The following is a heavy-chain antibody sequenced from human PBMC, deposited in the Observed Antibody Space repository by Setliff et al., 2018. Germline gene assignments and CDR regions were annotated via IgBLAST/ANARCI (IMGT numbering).Heavy chain of an antibody. J-gene: IGHJ6*03. CDR3: ARTAYYGSGTLPYYYYYNLDV. CDR2: IKPNTGGT. CDR1: GYTFTGHY. D-gene: IGHD3-10*01. Sequence: ASVKVSCKASGYTFTGHYLHWVRQAPGQGLEWMGRIKPNTGGTTYAQKFLGRVTMNGVTSINTTYMELSGLRSDDTAVYYCARTAYYGSGTLPYYYYYNLDVWGKGTTVTVSS. V-gene: IGHV1-2*06.